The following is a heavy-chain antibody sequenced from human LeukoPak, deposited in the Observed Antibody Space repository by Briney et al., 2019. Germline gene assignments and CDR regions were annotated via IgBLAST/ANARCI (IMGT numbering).Heavy chain of an antibody. CDR3: AREVVGYCSGGSCYSDWGNTLFDY. J-gene: IGHJ4*02. CDR2: IYTSGST. Sequence: SETLSLTCTVSGGSISSGSYYWSWIRQPAGKGLEWIGRIYTSGSTNYNPSLKSRVTISVDTSKNQFSLKLSSVTAADTAVYCCAREVVGYCSGGSCYSDWGNTLFDYWGQGTLVTVSS. V-gene: IGHV4-61*02. CDR1: GGSISSGSYY. D-gene: IGHD2-15*01.